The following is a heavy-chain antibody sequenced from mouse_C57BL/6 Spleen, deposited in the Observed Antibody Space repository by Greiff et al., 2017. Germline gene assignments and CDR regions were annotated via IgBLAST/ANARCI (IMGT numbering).Heavy chain of an antibody. CDR1: GFTFSDYG. D-gene: IGHD2-3*01. CDR2: ISSGSSTI. Sequence: EVKLMESGGGLVKPGGSLKLSCAASGFTFSDYGMHWVRQAPEQGLEWVAYISSGSSTIYYADTVKGRFTISRDNAKNTLFLQMASLRSEDTAMYYCAKGIDGYYAAYWGQGTLVTVSA. V-gene: IGHV5-17*01. J-gene: IGHJ3*01. CDR3: AKGIDGYYAAY.